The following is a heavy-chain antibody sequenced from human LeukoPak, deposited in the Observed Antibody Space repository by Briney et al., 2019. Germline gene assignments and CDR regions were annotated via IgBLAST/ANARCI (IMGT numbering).Heavy chain of an antibody. J-gene: IGHJ6*02. CDR3: ARAFFVYGMDV. V-gene: IGHV1-2*02. D-gene: IGHD3-3*01. CDR1: GYTFTGPY. CDR2: INSNTRAT. Sequence: ASVMVSCKASGYTFTGPYLHWSPQAPAQGLAWMGSINSNTRATNYAPKFHGTVTTTRDTSISTAYMELSRLRSDDTAVYYCARAFFVYGMDVWGQGTLVTVSS.